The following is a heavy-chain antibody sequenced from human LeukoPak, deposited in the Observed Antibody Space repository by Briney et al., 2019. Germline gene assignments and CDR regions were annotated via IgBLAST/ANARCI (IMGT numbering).Heavy chain of an antibody. CDR2: INPNSGGT. CDR1: GYTFTGYY. D-gene: IGHD3-10*01. J-gene: IGHJ5*02. V-gene: IGHV1-2*02. Sequence: ASVKVSCKASGYTFTGYYIHWVRQAPGQGLECVGWINPNSGGTNYAQKFQGRVTMTRDTSISTAYMELSRLRSDDTAVYYCARGGSGSYFSWLDPWGQETLVTVSS. CDR3: ARGGSGSYFSWLDP.